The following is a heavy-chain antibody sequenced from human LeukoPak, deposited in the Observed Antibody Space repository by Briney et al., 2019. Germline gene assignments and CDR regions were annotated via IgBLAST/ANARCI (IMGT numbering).Heavy chain of an antibody. CDR3: ANYGSGSYQLDY. V-gene: IGHV3-30*02. J-gene: IGHJ4*02. Sequence: GGSLGLSCAASGFTFSSYGMHWVRQAPGKGLEWVAFIRYDGSNKYYADSVKGRFTISRDNSKNTLYLQMNSLRAEDTAVYYCANYGSGSYQLDYWGQGTLVTVSS. D-gene: IGHD3-10*01. CDR1: GFTFSSYG. CDR2: IRYDGSNK.